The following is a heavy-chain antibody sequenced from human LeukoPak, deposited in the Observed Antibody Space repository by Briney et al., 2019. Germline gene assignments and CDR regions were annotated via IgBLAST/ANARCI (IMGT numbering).Heavy chain of an antibody. V-gene: IGHV3-48*03. J-gene: IGHJ4*02. CDR3: ARDQYYDSMGDY. D-gene: IGHD3-22*01. Sequence: PGGSLRLSCAPSGFTLSSYEMNWVRQAPGKGREWVSYISSSGSTIYYADSVKGRFTISRDNAKNSLYLQMNSLRAEDTAVYYCARDQYYDSMGDYWGQGTLVTVSS. CDR1: GFTLSSYE. CDR2: ISSSGSTI.